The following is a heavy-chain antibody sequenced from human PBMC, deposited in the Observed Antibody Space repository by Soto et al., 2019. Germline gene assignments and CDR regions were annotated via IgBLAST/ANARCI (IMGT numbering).Heavy chain of an antibody. CDR3: ATTGRDNYGAGGSVDP. D-gene: IGHD3-10*01. CDR2: ISPHNGDT. V-gene: IGHV1-18*01. CDR1: GYMFISYG. J-gene: IGHJ5*02. Sequence: QVQLVQSGAEVTKPGASVKVSCKASGYMFISYGTSWVRQAPGQGLERMGWISPHNGDTNYAQKFQARVTMTTDTTTTTAYTDIRGLTPNDTAAYYGATTGRDNYGAGGSVDPWGQGTLVTVSS.